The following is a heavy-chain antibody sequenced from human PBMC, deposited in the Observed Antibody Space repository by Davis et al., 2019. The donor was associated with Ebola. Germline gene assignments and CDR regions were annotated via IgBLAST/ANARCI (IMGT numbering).Heavy chain of an antibody. CDR3: ARVLNYERNIDY. CDR1: GGSISSGVCY. V-gene: IGHV4-31*03. Sequence: PSETLSLTCTVSGGSISSGVCYWSWIRQHPGKGLEWIGFIYYSGSTFYNPSLKSRVSISVDTSKNQFSLRLSSVTAADTAVYYCARVLNYERNIDYWGQGTLVTVSS. D-gene: IGHD1-7*01. J-gene: IGHJ4*02. CDR2: IYYSGST.